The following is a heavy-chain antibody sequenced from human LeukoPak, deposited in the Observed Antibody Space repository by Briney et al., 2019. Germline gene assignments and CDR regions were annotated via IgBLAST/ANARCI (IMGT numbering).Heavy chain of an antibody. D-gene: IGHD3-16*02. CDR1: GYTFTGYY. V-gene: IGHV1-2*02. Sequence: ASVKVSCKASGYTFTGYYMHWVRQAPGQGLGWMGWINPNSGGTNYAQKFQGRVTMTRDTSISTAYMELSRLRSDDTAVYYCARGLPTIWGSYRYFFDYWGQGTLVTVSS. CDR2: INPNSGGT. J-gene: IGHJ4*02. CDR3: ARGLPTIWGSYRYFFDY.